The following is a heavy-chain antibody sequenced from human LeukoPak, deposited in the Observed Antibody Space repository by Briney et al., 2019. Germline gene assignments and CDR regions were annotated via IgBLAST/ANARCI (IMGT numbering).Heavy chain of an antibody. CDR2: IFYDGSHK. CDR1: GLTFSYSG. J-gene: IGHJ2*01. Sequence: GRSLRLSCAASGLTFSYSGMHWVRQAPGEGLEWVASIFYDGSHKYYADSVKGRFTISRDNSKNTVFLQMSSLRAEDTAVYHCARVGGNYPYWYFDLWGRGTLVTVSS. CDR3: ARVGGNYPYWYFDL. V-gene: IGHV3-33*01. D-gene: IGHD4-23*01.